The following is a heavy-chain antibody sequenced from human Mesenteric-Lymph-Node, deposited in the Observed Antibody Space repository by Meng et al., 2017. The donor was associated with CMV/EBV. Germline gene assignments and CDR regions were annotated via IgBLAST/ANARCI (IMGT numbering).Heavy chain of an antibody. CDR2: IDPSDSYT. D-gene: IGHD1-26*01. V-gene: IGHV5-10-1*01. J-gene: IGHJ4*02. Sequence: CKGSGYSFTSYWISWVRQMPGKGLEWMGRIDPSDSYTNYSPSFQGHVTISADKSISTAYLQWSSLKASDTAMYYCARHSGSYLFYFDYWGQGTLVTVSS. CDR1: GYSFTSYW. CDR3: ARHSGSYLFYFDY.